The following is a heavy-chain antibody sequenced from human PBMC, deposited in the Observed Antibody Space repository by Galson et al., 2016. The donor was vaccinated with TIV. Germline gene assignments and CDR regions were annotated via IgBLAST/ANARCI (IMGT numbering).Heavy chain of an antibody. V-gene: IGHV3-15*01. CDR2: SKSKSDGGTT. D-gene: IGHD3-10*01. J-gene: IGHJ6*01. CDR3: ATEYYLASGTDPLVGYYGMDV. CDR1: GFTFSNAR. Sequence: SLRLSCAASGFTFSNARMNWVRQAPGKGLEWVGRSKSKSDGGTTDYAAPVKGRFAISRDDSKNTLYLEMNSLNTADTAVYYCATEYYLASGTDPLVGYYGMDVWGQGTTVTVSS.